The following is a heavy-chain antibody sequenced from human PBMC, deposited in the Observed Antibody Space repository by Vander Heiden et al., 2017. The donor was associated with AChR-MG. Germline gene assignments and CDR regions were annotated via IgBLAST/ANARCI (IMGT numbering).Heavy chain of an antibody. D-gene: IGHD4-17*01. V-gene: IGHV3-33*01. CDR1: GFIFSIYG. CDR3: VRDYADVPPYYGLDV. J-gene: IGHJ6*02. CDR2: IWYDGSNA. Sequence: QVQLVESGGGVVQPGRSLRLSCTASGFIFSIYGMHWVRQAPGKGLEWVAVIWYDGSNAYYPDSVKGRFTISRDNSKNTLYLQMNNLRAEDTAVYYCVRDYADVPPYYGLDVWGQGTTVTVS.